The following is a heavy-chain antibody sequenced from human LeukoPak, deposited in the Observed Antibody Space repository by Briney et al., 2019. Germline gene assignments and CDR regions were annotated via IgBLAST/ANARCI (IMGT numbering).Heavy chain of an antibody. CDR3: AGDGEYGTGSYYRGCFDY. Sequence: ASVKVSCKASGYSFTAFYIHWVQQAPGQGLEWMGWIHPRSGETNYAYKFRGRVTMTRDTSISTTYMDLGSLGSDDTAVYYCAGDGEYGTGSYYRGCFDYWGQGTLVTVSS. J-gene: IGHJ4*02. CDR1: GYSFTAFY. V-gene: IGHV1-2*02. D-gene: IGHD3-10*01. CDR2: IHPRSGET.